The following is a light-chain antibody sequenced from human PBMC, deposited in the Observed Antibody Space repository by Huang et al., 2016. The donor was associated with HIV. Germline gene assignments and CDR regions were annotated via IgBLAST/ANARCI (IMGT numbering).Light chain of an antibody. Sequence: IVMTQSPATLSVSPGERATLSCRASQSVSSNLAWYQQKPGPGPRLLIDGASTRATGIPARFSGSGSGTEFTLTISSLQSEDFAVYYCQQYNNWPPWTFGQGTKVEIK. J-gene: IGKJ1*01. CDR1: QSVSSN. V-gene: IGKV3-15*01. CDR2: GAS. CDR3: QQYNNWPPWT.